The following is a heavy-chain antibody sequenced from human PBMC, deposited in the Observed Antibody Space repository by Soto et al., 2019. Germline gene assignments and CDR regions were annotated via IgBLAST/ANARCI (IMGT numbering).Heavy chain of an antibody. D-gene: IGHD2-21*02. J-gene: IGHJ5*02. CDR2: IYHSGST. CDR3: ARHPSDFWFDP. V-gene: IGHV4-34*01. CDR1: GGSFRGHY. Sequence: SETLSLTCAVSGGSFRGHYWSWIRQPPGKGLEWIGSIYHSGSTYYNPSLKSRVTVSVDTSKNQFSLKLSSVTAADTAVYYCARHPSDFWFDPWGQGTLVTVS.